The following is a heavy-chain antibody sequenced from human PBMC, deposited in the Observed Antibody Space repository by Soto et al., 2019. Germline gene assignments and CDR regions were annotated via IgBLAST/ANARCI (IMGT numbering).Heavy chain of an antibody. J-gene: IGHJ6*02. D-gene: IGHD3-10*01. CDR3: AKETVRGADYYGMDV. Sequence: QVQLVESGGGVVQPGRSLRLSCAASGFTFSSYGMHWVRQAPGKGLEWVAVISYDGSNKYYADSVKGRFTISRDNSKNTLYLQMNSLRAEDTAVYYCAKETVRGADYYGMDVWGQVTTVTVSS. CDR2: ISYDGSNK. CDR1: GFTFSSYG. V-gene: IGHV3-30*18.